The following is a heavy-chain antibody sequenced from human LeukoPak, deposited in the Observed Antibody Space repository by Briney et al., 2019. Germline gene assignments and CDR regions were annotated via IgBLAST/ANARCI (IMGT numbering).Heavy chain of an antibody. D-gene: IGHD3-22*01. V-gene: IGHV3-74*01. CDR1: GFPFRNHW. CDR3: ARDSYTSGDY. Sequence: GGSLRQSFGAPGFPFRNHWMHWVRQAPGKGLVWVSRMNTDGSNIAYADSVKGRFTISRDNSKNTLYLQMNSLRDEDTAVYYCARDSYTSGDYWGQGTLVTVSP. CDR2: MNTDGSNI. J-gene: IGHJ4*02.